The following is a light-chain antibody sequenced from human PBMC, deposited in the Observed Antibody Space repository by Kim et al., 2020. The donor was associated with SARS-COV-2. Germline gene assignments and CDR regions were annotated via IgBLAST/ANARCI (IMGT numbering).Light chain of an antibody. CDR2: GKN. J-gene: IGLJ3*02. Sequence: SSELTQDPAVYVALGQTVRITCQGDSLRSYYANWYQQKPGQAPVLVIYGKNNRPSGIPDRFSGSSSGNTASLTITGAQAEDEADYYCNSRDSSGNHWVFGAGIQLTVL. V-gene: IGLV3-19*01. CDR1: SLRSYY. CDR3: NSRDSSGNHWV.